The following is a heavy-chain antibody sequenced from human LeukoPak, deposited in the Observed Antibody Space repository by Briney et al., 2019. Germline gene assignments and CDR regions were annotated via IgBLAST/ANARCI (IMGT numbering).Heavy chain of an antibody. V-gene: IGHV3-33*01. D-gene: IGHD2-15*01. J-gene: IGHJ4*02. CDR3: ARAGYCSGGSCYGSDY. Sequence: PGGSLRLSCAASGFTFSSYGMHWVRQAPGKGLEWVAAIWYDGSIQYYAGSVKGRFTISRDNSKNTLYLQMDSLRAEDTAVYYCARAGYCSGGSCYGSDYWGQGTLVSVSS. CDR2: IWYDGSIQ. CDR1: GFTFSSYG.